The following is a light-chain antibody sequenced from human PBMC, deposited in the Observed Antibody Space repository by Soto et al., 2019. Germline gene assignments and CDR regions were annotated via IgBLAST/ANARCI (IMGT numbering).Light chain of an antibody. CDR3: CAYAGSRWV. CDR1: SDDIGNFNL. V-gene: IGLV2-23*02. CDR2: EVN. J-gene: IGLJ3*02. Sequence: QSALTQPASASGSPGQSITFSCTGSSDDIGNFNLVSWYQQYPGKAPKLILYEVNKRPLGVSDRFSGSESGNTASLTISGLQAEDEEDYHCCAYAGSRWVFGGGTKLTVL.